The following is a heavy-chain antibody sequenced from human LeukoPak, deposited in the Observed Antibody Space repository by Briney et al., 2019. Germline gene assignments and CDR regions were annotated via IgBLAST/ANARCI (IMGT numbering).Heavy chain of an antibody. V-gene: IGHV3-48*01. CDR1: GFTFSSYS. D-gene: IGHD5-12*01. Sequence: GGSLRLSCAASGFTFSSYSMNWVRQAPGKGLEWVSYISSSSSTIYYADSVKGRFTISRDNAKNSLYLQMNSLRAEDTAVYYCARVVASWDYYYMDVWGKGTTVTVSS. J-gene: IGHJ6*03. CDR3: ARVVASWDYYYMDV. CDR2: ISSSSSTI.